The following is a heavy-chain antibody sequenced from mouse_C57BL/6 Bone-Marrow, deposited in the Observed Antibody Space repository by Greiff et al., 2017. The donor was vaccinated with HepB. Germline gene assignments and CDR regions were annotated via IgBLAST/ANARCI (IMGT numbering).Heavy chain of an antibody. D-gene: IGHD1-1*01. CDR2: ISYDGSN. J-gene: IGHJ4*01. Sequence: EVKLMESGPGLVKPSQSLSLTCSVTGYSITSGYYWNWIRQFPGNKREWMGYISYDGSNNYNPSLKNRISITRDTSKNQFFLKLNSLTTEDTATYYCARGYYGSRRAMDYWGQGTSVTVSS. CDR3: ARGYYGSRRAMDY. CDR1: GYSITSGYY. V-gene: IGHV3-6*01.